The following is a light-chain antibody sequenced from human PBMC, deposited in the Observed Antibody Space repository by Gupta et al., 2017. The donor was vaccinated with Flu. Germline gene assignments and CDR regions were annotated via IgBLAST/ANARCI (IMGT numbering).Light chain of an antibody. CDR3: HVWDTSSDHVV. J-gene: IGLJ2*01. V-gene: IGLV3-21*02. CDR1: NIGSKR. Sequence: SYVLTQPPSVSVASGQTARITCGVNNIGSKRVHWYQQKPGQAPVLVVYADIDRPSGIPERFFCATSCNKATPPTSSVEAGDEADDYCHVWDTSSDHVVFGGGTKLTVL. CDR2: ADI.